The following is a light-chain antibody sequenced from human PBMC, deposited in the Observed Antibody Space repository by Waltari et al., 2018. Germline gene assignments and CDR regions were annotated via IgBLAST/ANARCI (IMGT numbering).Light chain of an antibody. Sequence: QSALTQPASLSGSPGQSITISCAGTKNDIGTYTFVPWFQQFPGQAPKLIVSEATKRPSGVSYRFSGSKSGNTASLTISGLQAEDEADYYCCSYAGGSRVIFGGGTKLTVL. J-gene: IGLJ2*01. CDR3: CSYAGGSRVI. V-gene: IGLV2-23*01. CDR2: EAT. CDR1: KNDIGTYTF.